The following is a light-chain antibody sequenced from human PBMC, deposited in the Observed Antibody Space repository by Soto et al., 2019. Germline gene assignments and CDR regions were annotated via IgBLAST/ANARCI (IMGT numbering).Light chain of an antibody. CDR2: CTS. V-gene: IGKV3-20*01. J-gene: IGKJ2*01. CDR1: QSVSSSY. Sequence: EIVLTQSPGTLSLSPGGRATLSCRASQSVSSSYLAWYQQKPGQAPRLLIYCTSSRATGIPDRFSGSGSGTDFTLTISRLEPEDFAVYYCQQYGSSPYTFGQGTKLEIK. CDR3: QQYGSSPYT.